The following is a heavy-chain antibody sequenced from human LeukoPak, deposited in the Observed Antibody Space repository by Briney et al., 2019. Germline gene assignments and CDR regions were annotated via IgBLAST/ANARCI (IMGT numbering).Heavy chain of an antibody. J-gene: IGHJ4*02. D-gene: IGHD2-15*01. CDR2: IYPGDSDT. V-gene: IGHV5-51*01. CDR1: GYSFTRFW. CDR3: ARSLAASWPPGGY. Sequence: GESLKISCKASGYSFTRFWIGWVRQMSGKGLEWMGIIYPGDSDTRYSPSFQGQVTISADKSISTAYLQWSSLKASDTAMYYCARSLAASWPPGGYWGQGTLVTVSS.